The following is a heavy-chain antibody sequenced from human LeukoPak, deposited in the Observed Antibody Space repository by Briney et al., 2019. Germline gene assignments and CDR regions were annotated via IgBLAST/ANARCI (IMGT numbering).Heavy chain of an antibody. V-gene: IGHV3-21*01. CDR3: ARESITMIVVVTPGDAFDI. Sequence: PGGSLRLSCAASGFTFSSYSMNWVRQAPGKGLEWVSSISSSSSYIYYADSVKGRFTISRDNAKNSLYLQMNSLRAEDTAVYYCARESITMIVVVTPGDAFDIWGQGTMVTVSS. J-gene: IGHJ3*02. CDR1: GFTFSSYS. D-gene: IGHD3-22*01. CDR2: ISSSSSYI.